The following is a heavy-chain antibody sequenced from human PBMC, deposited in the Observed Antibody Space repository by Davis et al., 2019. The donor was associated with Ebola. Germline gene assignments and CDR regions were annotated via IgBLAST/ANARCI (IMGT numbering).Heavy chain of an antibody. CDR3: AKDLTMVRGVPVDP. J-gene: IGHJ5*02. CDR1: GFTFSSYG. CDR2: IRYDGSNK. Sequence: PGGSLRLSCAAPGFTFSSYGMHWVRQAPGKGLEWVAFIRYDGSNKYYADSVKGRFTISRDNSKNTLYLQMNSLRAEDTAVYYCAKDLTMVRGVPVDPWGQGTLVTVSS. D-gene: IGHD3-10*01. V-gene: IGHV3-30*02.